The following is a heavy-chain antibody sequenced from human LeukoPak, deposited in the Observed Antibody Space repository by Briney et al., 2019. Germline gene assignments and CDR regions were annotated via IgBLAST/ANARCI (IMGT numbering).Heavy chain of an antibody. D-gene: IGHD3-22*01. Sequence: PGGSLRLSCAASGFTFDDYAMHWVRQAPGKGLEWVSGISWNSGSIGYADSVKGRFTISRDNAKNSLYLQMNSLRAEDTASYYCAKSGAYDSSGYYDYWGQGTLVTVSS. V-gene: IGHV3-9*01. CDR3: AKSGAYDSSGYYDY. J-gene: IGHJ4*02. CDR1: GFTFDDYA. CDR2: ISWNSGSI.